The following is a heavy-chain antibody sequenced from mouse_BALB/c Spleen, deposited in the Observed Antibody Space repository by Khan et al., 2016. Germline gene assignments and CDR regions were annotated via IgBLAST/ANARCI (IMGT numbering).Heavy chain of an antibody. Sequence: VQLQQSGPDLVKPGASVKISCKASGYTFTDYNMHWVKQSHGKSLEWIGYIYPYNGGTGYNQKFKNKATLTVDNSSSTASMELRSLTSEDSAVFTCARSNAWYFDAWGAETTVTVSS. CDR2: IYPYNGGT. V-gene: IGHV1S29*02. CDR1: GYTFTDYN. J-gene: IGHJ1*01. CDR3: ARSNAWYFDA.